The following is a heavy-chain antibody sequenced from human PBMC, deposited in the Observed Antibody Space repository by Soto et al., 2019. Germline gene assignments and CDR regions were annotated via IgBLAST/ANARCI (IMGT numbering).Heavy chain of an antibody. Sequence: SVKVSCKASGGTFSSYAISWVRQAPGQGLEWMGGIIPIFGTANYAQKFQGRVTITADESTSTAYMELSSLRSEDTAVYYCARDPSQLRYFDWPLDYWGQGTLVTVSS. V-gene: IGHV1-69*13. CDR2: IIPIFGTA. CDR1: GGTFSSYA. CDR3: ARDPSQLRYFDWPLDY. D-gene: IGHD3-9*01. J-gene: IGHJ4*02.